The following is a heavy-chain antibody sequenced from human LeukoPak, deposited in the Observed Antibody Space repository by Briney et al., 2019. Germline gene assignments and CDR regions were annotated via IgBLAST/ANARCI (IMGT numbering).Heavy chain of an antibody. CDR3: ARHGSTYALRN. CDR1: GGSMNSYY. Sequence: PSETLSLTCTVSGGSMNSYYWSWIRQPPRKGLEWIGHIYYSGSTNYNPSLKSRLTISVHTSKNQFSLKLSSVTAADTAVYYCARHGSTYALRNWGQGTLVTVSS. V-gene: IGHV4-59*08. D-gene: IGHD2-2*01. J-gene: IGHJ4*02. CDR2: IYYSGST.